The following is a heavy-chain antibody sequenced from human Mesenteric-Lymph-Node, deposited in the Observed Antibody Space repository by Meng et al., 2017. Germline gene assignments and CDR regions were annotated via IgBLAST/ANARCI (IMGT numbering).Heavy chain of an antibody. D-gene: IGHD2-21*02. CDR2: INHSGST. J-gene: IGHJ1*01. Sequence: SETLSLTCAVYGGSFSGYYWSWIRQPPGKGLEWIGEINHSGSTNYNPSLKSRVTISVDKSKNQFSLKLSSVTAADTAVYYCASTTCGGDCYSRNAEYFQHWGQGTLVTVSS. CDR1: GGSFSGYY. V-gene: IGHV4-34*01. CDR3: ASTTCGGDCYSRNAEYFQH.